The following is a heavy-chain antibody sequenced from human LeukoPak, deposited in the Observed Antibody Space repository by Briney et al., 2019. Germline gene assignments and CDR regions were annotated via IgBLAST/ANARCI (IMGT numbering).Heavy chain of an antibody. D-gene: IGHD2-15*01. V-gene: IGHV3-23*01. J-gene: IGHJ6*02. CDR2: ISDSGGST. CDR1: GFTFSSFA. Sequence: PGGSLRLSCAASGFTFSSFAMSWVRQAPGKGLKWVSAISDSGGSTYYADSVKGRFTISRDNSKNTLYLQMNSLRAEDTAVYYCAKPGYCSGGSCFSTYYYYGMDVWGQGTTVTVSS. CDR3: AKPGYCSGGSCFSTYYYYGMDV.